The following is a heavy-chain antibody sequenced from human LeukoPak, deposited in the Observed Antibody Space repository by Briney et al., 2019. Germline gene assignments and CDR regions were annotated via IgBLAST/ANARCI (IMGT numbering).Heavy chain of an antibody. CDR3: ARGSLGYYDSRPLPPRI. CDR1: GGTFSSYT. V-gene: IGHV1-69*02. J-gene: IGHJ3*02. CDR2: IIPILGIA. D-gene: IGHD3-22*01. Sequence: SVKVSCKASGGTFSSYTISWVRQAPGQGLEWMGRIIPILGIANYAQKCQGRVTITADKSTSTAYKELSNMRTEDTAVYYCARGSLGYYDSRPLPPRIWGQGTMVTVSS.